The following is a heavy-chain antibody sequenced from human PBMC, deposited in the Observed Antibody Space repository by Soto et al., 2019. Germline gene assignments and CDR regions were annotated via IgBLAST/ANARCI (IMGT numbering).Heavy chain of an antibody. CDR2: IYPDDSDT. J-gene: IGHJ4*02. V-gene: IGHV5-51*01. Sequence: SLKISCKASGYIFTTYWIAWVRQMPGKGLEWMGIIYPDDSDTRYSPSFQGQVTISADKSIDNAYLQWSSLKASDTAMYYCARQGRYNYASPNDYWGQGTLVTVSS. CDR1: GYIFTTYW. CDR3: ARQGRYNYASPNDY. D-gene: IGHD5-18*01.